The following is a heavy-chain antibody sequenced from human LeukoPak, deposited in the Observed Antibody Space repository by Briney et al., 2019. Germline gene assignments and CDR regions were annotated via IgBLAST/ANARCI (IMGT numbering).Heavy chain of an antibody. D-gene: IGHD3-16*01. CDR2: IYHSGVT. V-gene: IGHV4-38-2*02. J-gene: IGHJ4*02. Sequence: SETLSLTCTVSGYSISSGYYWGWIRQPPGKGLEWIGSIYHSGVTDYNPSLKSRVTMSVDTSNYQFSLKLNSVTAADTAVYYCARGGTWPTNFDYWGQGTLVTVSS. CDR1: GYSISSGYY. CDR3: ARGGTWPTNFDY.